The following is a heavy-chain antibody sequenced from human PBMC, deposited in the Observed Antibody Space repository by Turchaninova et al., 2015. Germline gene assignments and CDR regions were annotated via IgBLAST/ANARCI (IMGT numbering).Heavy chain of an antibody. D-gene: IGHD3-22*01. CDR2: IWYDGSKK. CDR3: ARDGVGDSSGYFDY. Sequence: QVQLVESGGRVVQRRRSLSIPCAASGFTISNFGMHWVRRAPGKGLGWVAVIWYDGSKKYYADSVKGRFTISRDNSKNTLYVQMNSLRAEDTAVYYCARDGVGDSSGYFDYWGQGTLVTVSS. CDR1: GFTISNFG. V-gene: IGHV3-33*01. J-gene: IGHJ4*02.